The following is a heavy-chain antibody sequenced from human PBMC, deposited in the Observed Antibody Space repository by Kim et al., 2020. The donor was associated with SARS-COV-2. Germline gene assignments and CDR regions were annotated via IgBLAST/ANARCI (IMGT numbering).Heavy chain of an antibody. V-gene: IGHV3-30*18. Sequence: GGSLRLSCAASGFTFSSYAMYWVRQAPGKGLEWVADISYDGSDKDYADSVRGRFTISRDNSKNTLYLQMNSLRAEDTAVYYCAKRRTYDFRDSYGMDVWGQGTTVTVSS. J-gene: IGHJ6*02. CDR3: AKRRTYDFRDSYGMDV. CDR2: ISYDGSDK. CDR1: GFTFSSYA. D-gene: IGHD3-16*01.